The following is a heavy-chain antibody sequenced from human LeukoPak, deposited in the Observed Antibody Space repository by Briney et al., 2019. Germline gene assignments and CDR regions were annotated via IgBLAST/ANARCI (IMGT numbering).Heavy chain of an antibody. CDR2: IWYDGSNK. CDR1: GFTFSSYG. V-gene: IGHV3-33*01. D-gene: IGHD4-17*01. CDR3: ATGATTVTTGPWGWYFDL. Sequence: GGSLRPSCAPSGFTFSSYGMHWVRQAPGKGLEWVAVIWYDGSNKYYADSVKGRFTISRDNSKNTLYLQMNSLRAEDTAVYYCATGATTVTTGPWGWYFDLWGRGTLVTVSS. J-gene: IGHJ2*01.